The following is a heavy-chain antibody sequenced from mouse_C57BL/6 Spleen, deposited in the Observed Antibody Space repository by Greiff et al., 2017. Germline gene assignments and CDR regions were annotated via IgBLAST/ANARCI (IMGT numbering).Heavy chain of an antibody. CDR1: GYTFTSYW. J-gene: IGHJ4*01. CDR3: ARYDLYAMDY. V-gene: IGHV1-52*01. Sequence: QVQLQQPGAELVRPGSSVKLSCKASGYTFTSYWMHWVKQRPIQGLEWIGNIDPSDSETHYNQKFKDKATLTVDKSSSTAYMQLSSLTSEHSAVYYCARYDLYAMDYWGQGTSVTVSS. D-gene: IGHD2-3*01. CDR2: IDPSDSET.